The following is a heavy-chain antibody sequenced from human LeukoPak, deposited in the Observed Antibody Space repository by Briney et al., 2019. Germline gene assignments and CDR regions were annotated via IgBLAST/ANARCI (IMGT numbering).Heavy chain of an antibody. CDR1: GFTSNNYA. CDR2: ISGNGGGT. Sequence: GGSLRLSCAASGFTSNNYAMSWVRQAPGKGLEWVSAISGNGGGTYYADSVKGRFTISKDNSKNTLYLQMNSLRVDDTAVYYCARGTKVIVVDNYFDYWGQGTLVTVSS. J-gene: IGHJ4*02. CDR3: ARGTKVIVVDNYFDY. D-gene: IGHD3-22*01. V-gene: IGHV3-23*01.